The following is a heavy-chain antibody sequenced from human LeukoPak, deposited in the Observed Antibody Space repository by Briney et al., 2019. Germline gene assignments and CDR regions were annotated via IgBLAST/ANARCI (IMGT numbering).Heavy chain of an antibody. D-gene: IGHD3-22*01. CDR1: GFTFSSYG. V-gene: IGHV3-30*03. J-gene: IGHJ4*02. Sequence: GGSLRLSCAASGFTFSSYGMHWVRQAPGKGLEWVAVISYDGSNKYYADSVKGRFTISRDNAKNSLYLQMNSLRAEDTAVYYCARADSSGPWLDYWGQGTLVTVSS. CDR2: ISYDGSNK. CDR3: ARADSSGPWLDY.